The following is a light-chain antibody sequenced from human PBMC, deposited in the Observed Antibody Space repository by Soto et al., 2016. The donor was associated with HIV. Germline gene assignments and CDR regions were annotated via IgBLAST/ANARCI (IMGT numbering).Light chain of an antibody. CDR1: QSISTY. CDR2: DAS. V-gene: IGKV1-39*01. J-gene: IGKJ1*01. Sequence: GGRVSITCRASQSISTYLHWYQQKPGRAPKLLIYDASSLQSGVPSRFSGRGSGTDFTLTISDLQHEDLATYYCQQSSRTPRTFGQGTKVEI. CDR3: QQSSRTPRT.